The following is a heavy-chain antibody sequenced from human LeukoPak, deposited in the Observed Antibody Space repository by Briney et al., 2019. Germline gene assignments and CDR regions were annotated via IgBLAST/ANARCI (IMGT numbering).Heavy chain of an antibody. CDR2: IYYSGST. CDR3: AGAIGSGSYDPTFDY. Sequence: PSQTLSLTCTVPGGSISSGDYYWSWIRQPPGKGLEWIGYIYYSGSTYYNPSLKSRVTISVDTSKNQFSLKLSSVTAADTAVYYCAGAIGSGSYDPTFDYWGQGTLVTVSS. D-gene: IGHD3-10*01. CDR1: GGSISSGDYY. V-gene: IGHV4-30-4*01. J-gene: IGHJ4*02.